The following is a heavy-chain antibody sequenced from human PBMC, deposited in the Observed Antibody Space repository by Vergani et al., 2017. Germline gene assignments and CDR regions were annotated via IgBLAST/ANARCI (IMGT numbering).Heavy chain of an antibody. CDR3: ARQVMSAGTTVTPVDY. J-gene: IGHJ4*02. V-gene: IGHV5-51*01. CDR2: IYPGDSDT. CDR1: GYSFTSYW. D-gene: IGHD4-17*01. Sequence: EVQLVQSGAEVKKPGESLKISCKGSGYSFTSYWIGWVRQMPGKGLEWMGIIYPGDSDTRYSPSFQGQVTISADKSSSTAYLQWSSLKASDTAMYYCARQVMSAGTTVTPVDYWGQGTLVTVSS.